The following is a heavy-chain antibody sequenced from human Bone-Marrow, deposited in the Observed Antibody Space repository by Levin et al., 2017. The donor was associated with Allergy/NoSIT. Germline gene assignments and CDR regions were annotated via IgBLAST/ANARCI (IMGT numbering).Heavy chain of an antibody. CDR2: LNPNSGNT. J-gene: IGHJ3*02. Sequence: ASVKVSCKATGYSFSRYDIHWVRQATGQGPEWMGWLNPNSGNTVFAQKFQGRVTLTRNTSISTAYLELSSLRDDDTALYYCARGLLLYPHAFDIWGQGTVVTVSS. V-gene: IGHV1-8*01. CDR3: ARGLLLYPHAFDI. CDR1: GYSFSRYD. D-gene: IGHD2-2*02.